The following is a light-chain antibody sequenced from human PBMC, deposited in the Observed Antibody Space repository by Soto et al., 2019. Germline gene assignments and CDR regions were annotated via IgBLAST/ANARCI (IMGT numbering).Light chain of an antibody. CDR2: DVG. CDR1: SSDINSKNY. CDR3: SSYTTSNTRQIV. Sequence: QSALTQPASVSGSPGQSITISCSGTSSDINSKNYVSWYQQHPGKGPQLIIYDVGKRPPGVSNRFSGSKSDNTASLIISGLQAEDEADYYCSSYTTSNTRQIVYGTGTKVTVL. V-gene: IGLV2-14*01. J-gene: IGLJ1*01.